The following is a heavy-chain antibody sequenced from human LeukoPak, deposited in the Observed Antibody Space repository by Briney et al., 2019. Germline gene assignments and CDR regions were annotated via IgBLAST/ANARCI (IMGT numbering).Heavy chain of an antibody. V-gene: IGHV3-74*03. CDR3: ARELASAACDY. CDR2: IKSDGSSA. Sequence: GGSLRLSCAASGFTFRVYWMHWVRQAPGKGLVWVSLIKSDGSSAMYADSVKGRFSISRDNAKNTLYLQMNSLRAEDTAVYFCARELASAACDYWGQGTPVTVSS. J-gene: IGHJ4*02. D-gene: IGHD5-12*01. CDR1: GFTFRVYW.